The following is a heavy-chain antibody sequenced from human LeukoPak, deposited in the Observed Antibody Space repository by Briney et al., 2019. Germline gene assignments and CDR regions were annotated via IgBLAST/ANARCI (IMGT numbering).Heavy chain of an antibody. CDR1: GFTFSSYS. Sequence: GGSLRLSCAASGFTFSSYSMNWVRQAPGKGLEWVSSISSSSSYIYYADSVKGRFTISRDNAKNSLYLQMNSLRAEDTAVYYCAKDQGFGELLGIFDYWGQGTLVTVSS. D-gene: IGHD3-10*01. CDR2: ISSSSSYI. CDR3: AKDQGFGELLGIFDY. J-gene: IGHJ4*02. V-gene: IGHV3-21*01.